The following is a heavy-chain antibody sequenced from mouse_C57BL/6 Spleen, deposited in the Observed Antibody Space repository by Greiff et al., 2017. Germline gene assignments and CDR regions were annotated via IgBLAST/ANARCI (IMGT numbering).Heavy chain of an antibody. CDR1: GFTFSDYG. J-gene: IGHJ4*01. CDR2: ISSGSSTI. V-gene: IGHV5-17*01. CDR3: ARRNLEGARDY. Sequence: EVNLVESGGGLVKPGGSLKLSCAASGFTFSDYGMHWVRQAPEKGLEWVAYISSGSSTIYYADTMKGRFTISRDNAKNTLFLQMTSRTSENTAMYYCARRNLEGARDYWGQGTSVTVSS.